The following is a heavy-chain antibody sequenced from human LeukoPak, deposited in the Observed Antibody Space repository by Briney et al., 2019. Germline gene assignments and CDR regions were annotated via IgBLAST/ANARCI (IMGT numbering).Heavy chain of an antibody. CDR3: ARENMVRGVIHFDY. D-gene: IGHD3-10*01. V-gene: IGHV3-30*02. Sequence: GGSLRLSCTASGFTFSYFAMHWVRQAPGKGLEWVSFIQYDGSNKYYADSVKGRFTISRDNSKNTLYLQMNSLRAEDTAVYYCARENMVRGVIHFDYWGQGTLVTVSS. CDR2: IQYDGSNK. J-gene: IGHJ4*02. CDR1: GFTFSYFA.